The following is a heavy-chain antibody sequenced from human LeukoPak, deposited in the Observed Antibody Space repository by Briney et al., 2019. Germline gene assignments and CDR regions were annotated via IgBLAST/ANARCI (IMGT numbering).Heavy chain of an antibody. V-gene: IGHV3-23*01. CDR3: AKDVCTSPRCLLYFDS. CDR2: ISGFNT. CDR1: GFAFSNYA. J-gene: IGHJ4*02. D-gene: IGHD2-8*01. Sequence: GGSLRLSCITSGFAFSNYATNWVRQAPGKGPEWVSGISGFNTYYADSVKGRFTISRDNSKNVLYLQMDRLRVEDTAVYSCAKDVCTSPRCLLYFDSWGQGTLVTVSS.